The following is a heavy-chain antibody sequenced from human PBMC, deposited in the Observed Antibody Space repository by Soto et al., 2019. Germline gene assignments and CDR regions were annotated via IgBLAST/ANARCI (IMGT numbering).Heavy chain of an antibody. J-gene: IGHJ5*02. CDR1: GGSIRSGSYY. Sequence: QLQLQESGPGLVKPSETLSLTCTVSGGSIRSGSYYWGWIRQPPGKGLEWIGTIYYSGRTYYNPSLKSRVTISVDTSKNQFSLKLSSVTAADTAVYYCARVDIVASITRFHPWGQGTLVTVSS. CDR3: ARVDIVASITRFHP. CDR2: IYYSGRT. V-gene: IGHV4-39*01. D-gene: IGHD5-12*01.